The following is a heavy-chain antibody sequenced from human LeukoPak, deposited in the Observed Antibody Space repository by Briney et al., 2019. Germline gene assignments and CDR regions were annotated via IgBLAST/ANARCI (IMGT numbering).Heavy chain of an antibody. CDR2: IIPILGIA. CDR3: ADYGSGSYSWFDP. V-gene: IGHV1-69*04. CDR1: GGTFSSYA. D-gene: IGHD3-10*01. Sequence: SVKVSCKASGGTFSSYAISWVRQAPGQGLEWMGRIIPILGIANYAQKFQGRATITADKSTSTAYVELSSLRSEDTAVYYCADYGSGSYSWFDPWGQGTLVTVSS. J-gene: IGHJ5*02.